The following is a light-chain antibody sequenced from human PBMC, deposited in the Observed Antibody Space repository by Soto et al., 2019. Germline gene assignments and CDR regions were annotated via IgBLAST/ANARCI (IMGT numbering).Light chain of an antibody. CDR3: QQRYNWPLT. CDR1: QSVSSS. CDR2: GAA. V-gene: IGKV3-11*01. Sequence: EIVLTQSPATLSLSPGKRATLSCRASQSVSSSLAWYQQKPGQAPRILIYGAANGAAGIPARFSGTGSGTDLALSISSLEPDDFAVYYCQQRYNWPLTFGGGTKVKIK. J-gene: IGKJ4*01.